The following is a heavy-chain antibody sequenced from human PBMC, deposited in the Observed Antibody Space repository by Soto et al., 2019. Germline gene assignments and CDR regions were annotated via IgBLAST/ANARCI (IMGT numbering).Heavy chain of an antibody. CDR2: ITTAGGT. CDR1: GFTVSSHI. Sequence: EVQVLESGGGLVQPGGSLRLSCEGSGFTVSSHIMTWIRQAPGKGPEWVSTITTAGGTYYADSVKGRFAMSRDTSENTLYLQMNSLGAEDTAAYYCAPHVSCSGGSCQYDAFAIRGQGTMVTVSS. CDR3: APHVSCSGGSCQYDAFAI. J-gene: IGHJ3*02. D-gene: IGHD2-15*01. V-gene: IGHV3-23*01.